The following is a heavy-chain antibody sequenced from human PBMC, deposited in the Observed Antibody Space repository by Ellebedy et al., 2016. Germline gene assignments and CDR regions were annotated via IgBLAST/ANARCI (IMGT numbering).Heavy chain of an antibody. CDR2: IGGGGHTI. CDR3: ARGWEMSVVVPATDY. V-gene: IGHV3-11*04. J-gene: IGHJ4*02. Sequence: GESLKISXAASGFTFSDYYMTWIRQAPGKGLEWVSYIGGGGHTIYYADSVKGRFTISRDNAKNSLYLQMNSLRAEDTAVYYCARGWEMSVVVPATDYWGQGTLVTVSS. D-gene: IGHD2-2*01. CDR1: GFTFSDYY.